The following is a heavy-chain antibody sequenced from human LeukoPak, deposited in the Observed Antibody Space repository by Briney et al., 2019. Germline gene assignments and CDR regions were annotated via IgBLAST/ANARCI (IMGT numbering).Heavy chain of an antibody. V-gene: IGHV1-2*02. CDR1: GYTFTGYY. Sequence: GASVKVSCKASGYTFTGYYMHWVRQAPGQGLEWMGWINPNSGGTNYAQKFQGRVTMTRDTSISTAYMELSRLRSDDTAVYYCARDLVSLWFGELKGFDPWGQGTLVTVSS. J-gene: IGHJ5*02. CDR2: INPNSGGT. D-gene: IGHD3-10*01. CDR3: ARDLVSLWFGELKGFDP.